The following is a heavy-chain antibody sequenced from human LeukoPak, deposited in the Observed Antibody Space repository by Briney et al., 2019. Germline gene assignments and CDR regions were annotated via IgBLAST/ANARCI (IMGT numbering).Heavy chain of an antibody. V-gene: IGHV5-51*01. CDR3: ARHTSSGYYYGSGSYYNVYMDV. D-gene: IGHD3-10*01. J-gene: IGHJ6*03. Sequence: GESLKISCKTSGYSFTNYWIGWVRRMPGQGLEWMGIIFPRDSDIRYSPSFQGQVTISAYKSISTAYLQWRSLKASATAMYYCARHTSSGYYYGSGSYYNVYMDVWGKGTTVTISS. CDR2: IFPRDSDI. CDR1: GYSFTNYW.